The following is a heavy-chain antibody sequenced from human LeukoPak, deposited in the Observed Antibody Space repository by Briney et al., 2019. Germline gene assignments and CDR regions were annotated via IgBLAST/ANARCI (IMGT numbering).Heavy chain of an antibody. CDR3: ARGTRGFDY. J-gene: IGHJ4*02. CDR2: ISSNGGST. Sequence: GRSLRLSCAASGFTFSSYAMHWVRQAPGKGLEYVSAISSNGGSTYYANSVKGRFTISRDNSKNTLYLQMGSLRAEDMAVYYCARGTRGFDYWGQGTLVTVSS. CDR1: GFTFSSYA. D-gene: IGHD3-10*01. V-gene: IGHV3-64*01.